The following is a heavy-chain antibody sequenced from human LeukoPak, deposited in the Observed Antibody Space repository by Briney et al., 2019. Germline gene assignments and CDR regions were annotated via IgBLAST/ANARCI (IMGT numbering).Heavy chain of an antibody. D-gene: IGHD2-21*01. V-gene: IGHV4-34*01. J-gene: IGHJ3*02. CDR2: MNHSGSA. Sequence: SGTLSLTCAVYGGSFSGYYWTWIRQPPGKGLEWIGEMNHSGSANYNPSLKSRVTISVDTSKNQSSLKLSSVTAADTAVYYCARDPVIGAFDIWGQGTMVTVSS. CDR3: ARDPVIGAFDI. CDR1: GGSFSGYY.